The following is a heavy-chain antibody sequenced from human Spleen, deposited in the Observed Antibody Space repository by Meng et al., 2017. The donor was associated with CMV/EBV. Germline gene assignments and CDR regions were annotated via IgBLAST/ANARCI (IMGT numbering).Heavy chain of an antibody. CDR3: ARGPDEGGGDAFDI. V-gene: IGHV5-51*01. CDR1: GYSFTSSA. Sequence: SGYSFTSSAFYWLRQMPGQGLELMGIIQPRDSDTRYSPSLQGQGTISTDKSISTAYLQWGSLTASDTAIYYCARGPDEGGGDAFDIWGQGTMVTVSS. J-gene: IGHJ3*02. CDR2: IQPRDSDT. D-gene: IGHD3-16*01.